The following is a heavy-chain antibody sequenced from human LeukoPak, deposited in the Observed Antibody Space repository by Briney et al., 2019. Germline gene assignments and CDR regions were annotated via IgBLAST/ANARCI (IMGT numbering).Heavy chain of an antibody. CDR2: IYYSGST. V-gene: IGHV4-39*01. CDR1: GGSISSSSYY. CDR3: ARRGSGYWYFDL. J-gene: IGHJ2*01. D-gene: IGHD3-16*01. Sequence: SETLSLTCTVSGGSISSSSYYWGWIRQPPGKGLEWIGSIYYSGSTYYNPSLKSRVTISVDTSKNQFSLKLSSVTAADTAVYYCARRGSGYWYFDLWGRGNLVTVSS.